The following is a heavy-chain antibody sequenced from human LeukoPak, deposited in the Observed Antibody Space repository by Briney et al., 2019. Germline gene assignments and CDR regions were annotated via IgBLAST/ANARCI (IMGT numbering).Heavy chain of an antibody. V-gene: IGHV4-4*07. J-gene: IGHJ5*02. CDR1: GGSISSYY. Sequence: PSKTLSLTCTVSGGSISSYYWSWIRQPAGKELEWIGRIYTSGSTNYNPSLKSRVTMSVDTSKNQFSLKLSSVTAADTAVYYCARDQWSGGSKTIHNWFDPWGQGTLVTVSS. CDR3: ARDQWSGGSKTIHNWFDP. CDR2: IYTSGST. D-gene: IGHD2-15*01.